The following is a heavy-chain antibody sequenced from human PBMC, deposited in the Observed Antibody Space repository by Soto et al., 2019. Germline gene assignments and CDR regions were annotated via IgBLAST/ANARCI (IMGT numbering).Heavy chain of an antibody. Sequence: EVQLLESGGGLVQPGGSRRLSCAASGFTFSSYAMSWVRQAPGKGLEWVSAISGSGGSTYYADSVKGRFTISRDNSKNTLYLQMNSLRAEDTAVYYCAKRADLDYGDYEDYYYYMDVWGKGTTVTVSS. J-gene: IGHJ6*03. D-gene: IGHD4-17*01. V-gene: IGHV3-23*01. CDR1: GFTFSSYA. CDR3: AKRADLDYGDYEDYYYYMDV. CDR2: ISGSGGST.